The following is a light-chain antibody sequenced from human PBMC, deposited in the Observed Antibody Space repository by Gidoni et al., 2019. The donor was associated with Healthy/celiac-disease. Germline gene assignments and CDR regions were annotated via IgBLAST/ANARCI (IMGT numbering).Light chain of an antibody. V-gene: IGKV1-33*01. CDR2: AAS. CDR3: QQYDTLPRT. CDR1: QDSSNY. J-gene: IGKJ1*01. Sequence: DIQRTQSPSSLSASVGDRATITCQASQDSSNYLNWYQQKPGKAPKLLIYAASNLVTGVPSMFSGSGSGTDFPFTISSLQPEDIATYYCQQYDTLPRTFGQGTKVEIK.